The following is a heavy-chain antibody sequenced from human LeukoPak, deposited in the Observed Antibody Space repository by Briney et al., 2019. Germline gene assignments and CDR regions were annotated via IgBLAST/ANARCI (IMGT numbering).Heavy chain of an antibody. J-gene: IGHJ5*02. V-gene: IGHV1-8*01. CDR1: GYTFTSYD. CDR2: VNPNSGNT. Sequence: ASVKVSCKASGYTFTSYDINWVRQATGQGLEWMGWVNPNSGNTGYAQKFQGRVTMTRNTSISTAYMELSSLRSEDTAVYYCARGLAITGFSSGFDPWGQGTLVTVSS. CDR3: ARGLAITGFSSGFDP. D-gene: IGHD2-21*01.